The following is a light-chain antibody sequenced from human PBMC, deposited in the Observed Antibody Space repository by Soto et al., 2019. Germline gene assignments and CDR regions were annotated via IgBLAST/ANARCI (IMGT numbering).Light chain of an antibody. CDR1: SSNIGSNT. CDR3: AAWDDSLNGDVV. Sequence: QSVLTQPPSASGTPGQRVTISCSGSSSNIGSNTVNWYQQLPGTAPKLLIHSNNQRPSGVPDRFSGSKSGTSASLAISGLQSEDEADYYCAAWDDSLNGDVVFGGGTKVTVL. J-gene: IGLJ2*01. V-gene: IGLV1-44*01. CDR2: SNN.